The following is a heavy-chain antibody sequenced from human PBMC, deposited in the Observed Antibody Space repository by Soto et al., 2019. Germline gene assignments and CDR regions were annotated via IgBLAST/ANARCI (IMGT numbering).Heavy chain of an antibody. D-gene: IGHD4-4*01. CDR3: ATNYAYYYYYGMDV. CDR2: IYYSGST. Sequence: SETLSLTCTVSGGSISSSSYYWGWIRQPPGKGLEWIGSIYYSGSTYYNPSLKSRVTISVDTSKNQFSLKLSSVTAADTAVYYCATNYAYYYYYGMDVWGQGTTVAVSS. CDR1: GGSISSSSYY. J-gene: IGHJ6*02. V-gene: IGHV4-39*01.